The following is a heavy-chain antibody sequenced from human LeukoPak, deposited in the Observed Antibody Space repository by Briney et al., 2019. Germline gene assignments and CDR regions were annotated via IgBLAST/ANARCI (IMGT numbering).Heavy chain of an antibody. D-gene: IGHD6-13*01. CDR3: ARDSSSWYSSVY. CDR1: GGSISSYY. Sequence: SETLSLTYTVSGGSISSYYWSWIRQPAGKGLEWIGRIYTSGSTNYNPSLKSRVTMSVDTSKNQFSLRLSSVTAADTAVYYCARDSSSWYSSVYWGQGTLVTVSS. J-gene: IGHJ4*02. V-gene: IGHV4-4*07. CDR2: IYTSGST.